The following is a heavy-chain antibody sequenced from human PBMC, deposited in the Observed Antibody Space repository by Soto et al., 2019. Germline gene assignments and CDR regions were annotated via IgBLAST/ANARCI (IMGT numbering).Heavy chain of an antibody. V-gene: IGHV4-38-2*01. Sequence: PSETLSLTCAVSGYSISSGNYWAWIRQPPGRGLEWIGSLYHIGSTHYNTSFKSRVTISVDTSKNHFSLELSSVTAADTAIYYCRSSTSCYDESCVDVWGQGTMVTVS. CDR2: LYHIGST. D-gene: IGHD2-2*01. CDR1: GYSISSGNY. J-gene: IGHJ6*02. CDR3: RSSTSCYDESCVDV.